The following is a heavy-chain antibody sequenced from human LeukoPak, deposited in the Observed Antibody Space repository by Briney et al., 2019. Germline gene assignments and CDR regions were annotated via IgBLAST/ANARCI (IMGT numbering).Heavy chain of an antibody. Sequence: SQTLSLTCNVSGGSISSGDYYWSWIRQPPGKCTEWIGYIYYSGSTYYNLSHKRRITISVDTSKNQFSLKLSSVTAADTAVYYCARVGISYCSSTSCLNFDYWGQGTLVTVSS. V-gene: IGHV4-30-4*08. CDR1: GGSISSGDYY. CDR2: IYYSGST. J-gene: IGHJ4*02. D-gene: IGHD2-2*01. CDR3: ARVGISYCSSTSCLNFDY.